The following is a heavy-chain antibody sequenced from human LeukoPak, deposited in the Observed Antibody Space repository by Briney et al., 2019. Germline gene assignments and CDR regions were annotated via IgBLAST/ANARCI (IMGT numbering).Heavy chain of an antibody. CDR1: GYTFTSYG. J-gene: IGHJ4*02. V-gene: IGHV1-18*01. CDR3: VVYFDWLESTRPYYFDY. CDR2: ISAYNGNT. D-gene: IGHD3-9*01. Sequence: GASVKVSCKASGYTFTSYGVSWVRQAPGQGPEWMGWISAYNGNTNYAQKLQGRVTMTTDTSTSTAYMELRSLRSDDTAVYYCVVYFDWLESTRPYYFDYWGQGTLVTVSS.